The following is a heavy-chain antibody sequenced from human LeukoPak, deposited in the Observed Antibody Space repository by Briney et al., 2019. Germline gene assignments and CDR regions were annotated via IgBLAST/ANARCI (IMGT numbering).Heavy chain of an antibody. D-gene: IGHD3-22*01. CDR3: ARVPWLPDY. CDR1: GGSFSGYY. V-gene: IGHV4-34*01. CDR2: INHSGST. J-gene: IGHJ4*02. Sequence: PSETLSFTCAVYGGSFSGYYWSWIRQPPGKGLEWIGEINHSGSTNYNPSLKSRVTISVDTSKNQFSLKLSSVTAADTAVYYCARVPWLPDYWGQGTLVTVSS.